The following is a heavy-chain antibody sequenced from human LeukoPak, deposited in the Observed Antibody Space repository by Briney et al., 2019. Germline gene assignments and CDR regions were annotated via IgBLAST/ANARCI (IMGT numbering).Heavy chain of an antibody. CDR1: GFTFSSYW. V-gene: IGHV3-7*01. Sequence: PGGSLRLSCEASGFTFSSYWMSWVRQAPGKGLEWVANIKQDGSEKYYVDSVKGRFTISRDNAKNSLYLQMNSLRAEDTAVYYCARRPGLFDCWGQGTLVTVSS. D-gene: IGHD1-14*01. CDR2: IKQDGSEK. CDR3: ARRPGLFDC. J-gene: IGHJ4*02.